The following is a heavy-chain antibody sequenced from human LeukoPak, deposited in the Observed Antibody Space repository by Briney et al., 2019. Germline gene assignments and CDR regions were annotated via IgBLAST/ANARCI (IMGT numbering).Heavy chain of an antibody. J-gene: IGHJ4*02. D-gene: IGHD3-10*01. CDR1: GFAFSSYA. V-gene: IGHV3-30-3*01. Sequence: PGRSLRLSCAASGFAFSSYAMHWVRQAPGKGLEWVAVISYDGSNKYYADSVKGRFTISRDNSKNSLYLQMNSLRAEDTALYYCAKGGYGSGSYYHYWGQGTLVTVSS. CDR3: AKGGYGSGSYYHY. CDR2: ISYDGSNK.